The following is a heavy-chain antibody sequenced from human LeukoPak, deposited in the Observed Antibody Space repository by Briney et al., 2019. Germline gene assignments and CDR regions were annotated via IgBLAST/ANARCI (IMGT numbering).Heavy chain of an antibody. CDR2: IYYTGST. Sequence: SETLSLTCSVSGDSISSSSYYWGWLRQPPGKGLEWIGSIYYTGSTYYNPSLKSRVTISIATSKNQFSLKLSSVTAADTAVYFCAYLLYCSGGSCHTNSFDYWGQGTLVTVSS. CDR1: GDSISSSSYY. D-gene: IGHD2-15*01. J-gene: IGHJ4*02. V-gene: IGHV4-39*01. CDR3: AYLLYCSGGSCHTNSFDY.